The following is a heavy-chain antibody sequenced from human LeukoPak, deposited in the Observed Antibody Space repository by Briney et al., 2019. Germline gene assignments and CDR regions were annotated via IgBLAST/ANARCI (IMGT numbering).Heavy chain of an antibody. CDR2: ITDTGGDT. CDR3: AKGSSSSRPYYFDH. V-gene: IGHV3-23*01. D-gene: IGHD6-6*01. Sequence: GGSLRLSCAASGFTFNSYAMSWVRQAPGKGLEWVSAITDTGGDTYHADSVKGRFTISRDNSKNTLYLQMNSLRAADTATYYCAKGSSSSRPYYFDHWAPGTLVTVSS. J-gene: IGHJ4*02. CDR1: GFTFNSYA.